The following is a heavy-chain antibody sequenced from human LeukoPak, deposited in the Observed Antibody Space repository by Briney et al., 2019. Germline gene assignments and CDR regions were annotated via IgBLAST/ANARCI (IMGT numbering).Heavy chain of an antibody. J-gene: IGHJ6*03. CDR1: GYTFTGYY. CDR2: ISAYNGNT. CDR3: ARGDVVVPAATDYYYYYYMDV. V-gene: IGHV1-18*04. Sequence: ASVKVSCKASGYTFTGYYMHWVRQAPGQGLEWMGWISAYNGNTNYAQKLQGRVTMTTDTSTSTAYMELRSPRSDDTAVYYCARGDVVVPAATDYYYYYYMDVWGKGTTVTVSS. D-gene: IGHD2-2*01.